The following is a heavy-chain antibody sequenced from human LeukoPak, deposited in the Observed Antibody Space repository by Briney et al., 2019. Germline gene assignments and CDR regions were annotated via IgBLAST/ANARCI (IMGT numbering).Heavy chain of an antibody. CDR2: INHSGST. CDR1: GGSFSGYY. Sequence: PSETLSLTCAVHGGSFSGYYWSWIRQSPGKGLEWIGEINHSGSTNYNPSLKSRVTISVDTSRNQFSLKLSSVTAADTAVYYCATNPGGYCSSSSCYGEAPWGQGTLVTVSS. V-gene: IGHV4-34*01. D-gene: IGHD2-2*01. CDR3: ATNPGGYCSSSSCYGEAP. J-gene: IGHJ5*02.